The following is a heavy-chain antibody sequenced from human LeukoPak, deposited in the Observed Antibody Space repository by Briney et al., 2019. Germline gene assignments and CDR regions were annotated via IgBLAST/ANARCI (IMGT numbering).Heavy chain of an antibody. J-gene: IGHJ4*02. CDR1: GFTVSSNY. V-gene: IGHV3-66*01. CDR2: IYSGGST. CDR3: ARAGYYYDSSGTEDY. D-gene: IGHD3-22*01. Sequence: GGSLRLSCAASGFTVSSNYMSWVRQAPGKGLEWVSVIYSGGSTYHADSVKGRFTISRDNSKNSLYLQMNSLRAEDTAVYYCARAGYYYDSSGTEDYWGQGTLVTVSS.